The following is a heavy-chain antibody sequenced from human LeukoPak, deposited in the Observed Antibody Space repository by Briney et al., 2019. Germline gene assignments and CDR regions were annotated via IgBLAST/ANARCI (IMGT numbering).Heavy chain of an antibody. V-gene: IGHV1-8*01. D-gene: IGHD3-3*01. J-gene: IGHJ5*02. Sequence: ASVKVSCKASGYTFTSYDINWVRQATGQGLEWMGWMNPNSGNTGYAQKFQGRVTMTRNTSISTAYMELRSLRSDDTAVYYCASFLGRYDFWSGYWLNGNRNWFDPWGQGTLVTVSS. CDR2: MNPNSGNT. CDR1: GYTFTSYD. CDR3: ASFLGRYDFWSGYWLNGNRNWFDP.